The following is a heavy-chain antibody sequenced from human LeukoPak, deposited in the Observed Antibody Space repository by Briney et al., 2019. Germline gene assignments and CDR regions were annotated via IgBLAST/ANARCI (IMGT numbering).Heavy chain of an antibody. CDR2: ISSNSGSI. D-gene: IGHD3-3*01. CDR3: AKDTDYDFWSGTFDY. Sequence: QPGRSLRLSCAASGFTFDDYAMHWVRQAPGEGLEWVSGISSNSGSIGYADSVKGRFTVSRDNAKNSLYLQMNSLRAEDMALYYCAKDTDYDFWSGTFDYWGQGTLVTVSS. V-gene: IGHV3-9*03. CDR1: GFTFDDYA. J-gene: IGHJ4*02.